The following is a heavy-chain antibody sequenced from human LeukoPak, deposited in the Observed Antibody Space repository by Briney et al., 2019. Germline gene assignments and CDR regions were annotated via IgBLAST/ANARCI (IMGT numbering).Heavy chain of an antibody. D-gene: IGHD3-22*01. Sequence: SETLSLTCTVSGGSISGYYWSWIRQPPGKGLECIGYIYYSGSTNYNPSLKSRVTISVDTSRNQFSLRLTSVTAADTAVYYCAKVSDRDSSGYYWGFEYWGQGTLVTVSS. CDR1: GGSISGYY. J-gene: IGHJ4*02. CDR2: IYYSGST. CDR3: AKVSDRDSSGYYWGFEY. V-gene: IGHV4-59*08.